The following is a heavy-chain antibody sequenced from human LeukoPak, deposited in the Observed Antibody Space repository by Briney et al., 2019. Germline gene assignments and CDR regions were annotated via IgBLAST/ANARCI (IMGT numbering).Heavy chain of an antibody. CDR3: AREVDGYSFDY. CDR1: GLTFSSYS. J-gene: IGHJ4*02. CDR2: ISSSSSYI. V-gene: IGHV3-21*01. D-gene: IGHD5-24*01. Sequence: GGSLRLSCAASGLTFSSYSMNWVRQAPGKGLEWVSSISSSSSYIYYADSVKGRFTISRDNAKNSLYLQMNSLRAEDTAVYYCAREVDGYSFDYWGQGTLVTVSS.